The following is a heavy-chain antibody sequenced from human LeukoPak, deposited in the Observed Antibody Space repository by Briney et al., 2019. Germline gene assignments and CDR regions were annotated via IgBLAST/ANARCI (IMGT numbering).Heavy chain of an antibody. CDR3: ARVISGPDYYDSSGYYYD. D-gene: IGHD3-22*01. V-gene: IGHV1-46*01. J-gene: IGHJ4*02. CDR1: GYTFTSYY. Sequence: ASVKVSCKASGYTFTSYYMHWVRQAPGQGLEWMGIINLSGGSTSYAQKFQGRVTMTRDMSTSTVYMELSSLRSEDTAVYYCARVISGPDYYDSSGYYYDWGQGTLVTVSS. CDR2: INLSGGST.